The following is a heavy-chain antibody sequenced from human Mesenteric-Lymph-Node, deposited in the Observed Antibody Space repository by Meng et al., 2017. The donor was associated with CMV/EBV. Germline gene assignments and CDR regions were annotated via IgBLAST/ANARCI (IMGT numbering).Heavy chain of an antibody. CDR3: ARGSIWSPFYYYYGMDV. Sequence: GESLKISCAASGFTFSSYSMNWVRQAPGKGLEWVSSISSSSSYIYYADSVKGRFTISRDNAKNSLYLQMNSLRAEDTAVYYCARGSIWSPFYYYYGMDVWSQGTTVTVS. CDR2: ISSSSSYI. J-gene: IGHJ6*02. V-gene: IGHV3-21*01. CDR1: GFTFSSYS. D-gene: IGHD3-10*01.